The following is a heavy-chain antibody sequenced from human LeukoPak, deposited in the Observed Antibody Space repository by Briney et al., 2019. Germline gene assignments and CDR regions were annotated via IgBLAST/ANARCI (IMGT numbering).Heavy chain of an antibody. V-gene: IGHV3-33*06. CDR2: MWDGGSSQ. D-gene: IGHD1-20*01. CDR3: AKDKWNPDY. CDR1: GFTFSIYC. J-gene: IGHJ4*02. Sequence: TGGSLRLSCAASGFTFSIYCMRWVRQAPGKGLEWVAVMWDGGSSQNYADSVKRRFTISRDNSKNMLYLKTNNLRAEDTAVYSCAKDKWNPDYWGQGTLVSVSS.